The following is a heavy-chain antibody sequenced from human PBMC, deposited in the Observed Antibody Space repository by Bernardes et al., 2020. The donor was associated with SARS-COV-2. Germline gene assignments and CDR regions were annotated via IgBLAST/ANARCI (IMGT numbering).Heavy chain of an antibody. J-gene: IGHJ4*02. CDR1: GGSISSYY. CDR3: ASRGYSGYDEFDY. Sequence: SETLSLTCTVSGGSISSYYWSWIRQPPGKGLEWIGYLYYSGSTNYNPALKSRVTISVATSKNQFSLKLSSVTAADTAVYYCASRGYSGYDEFDYWSQGTLVTGSS. CDR2: LYYSGST. V-gene: IGHV4-59*08. D-gene: IGHD5-12*01.